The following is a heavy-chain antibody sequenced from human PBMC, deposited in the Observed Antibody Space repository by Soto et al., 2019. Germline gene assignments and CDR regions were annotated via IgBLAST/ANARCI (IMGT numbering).Heavy chain of an antibody. Sequence: QVQLQESGPGLVKPSGTLSLTCAVSGGSIRSSNWWSWVRQPPGKGLEWIGEIFRSGSTNYNPSLKSRVTISVDKSENQFSLKLSSVTAADTAVYYCAKCITALAPIAYWGQGTLVTVSS. D-gene: IGHD1-20*01. CDR1: GGSIRSSNW. CDR2: IFRSGST. V-gene: IGHV4-4*02. J-gene: IGHJ4*02. CDR3: AKCITALAPIAY.